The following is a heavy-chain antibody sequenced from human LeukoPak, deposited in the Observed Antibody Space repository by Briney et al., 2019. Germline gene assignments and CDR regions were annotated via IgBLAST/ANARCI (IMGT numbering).Heavy chain of an antibody. CDR3: AKGWDSSGWYSDDAFDI. CDR2: ISGSGGST. Sequence: GGSLRLSCAASGFTFSSYAMSWVRQAPGKGLEWVAGISGSGGSTYYADSVKGRFTISRDNSKNTLYLQMNGLRAEDTAVYYCAKGWDSSGWYSDDAFDIWGQGTMVTVSS. J-gene: IGHJ3*02. V-gene: IGHV3-23*01. D-gene: IGHD6-19*01. CDR1: GFTFSSYA.